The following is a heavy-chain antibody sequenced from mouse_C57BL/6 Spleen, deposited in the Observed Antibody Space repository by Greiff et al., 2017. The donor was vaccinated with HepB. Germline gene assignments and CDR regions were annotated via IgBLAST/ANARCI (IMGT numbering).Heavy chain of an antibody. D-gene: IGHD2-2*01. CDR2: IYPGDGDT. J-gene: IGHJ3*01. CDR1: GYAFSSYW. CDR3: ARSKDGYDPWFAY. Sequence: QVQLQQSGAELVKPGASVKISCKASGYAFSSYWMNWVKQRPGKGLEWIGQIYPGDGDTNYNGKFKGKATLTADKSSSTAYMQLSRLTSEDSAVYFCARSKDGYDPWFAYWGQGTLVTVSA. V-gene: IGHV1-80*01.